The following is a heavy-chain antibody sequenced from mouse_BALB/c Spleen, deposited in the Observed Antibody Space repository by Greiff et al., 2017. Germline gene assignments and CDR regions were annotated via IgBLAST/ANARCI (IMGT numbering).Heavy chain of an antibody. V-gene: IGHV5-17*02. CDR2: ISSGSSTI. CDR1: GFTFSSFG. Sequence: EVQRVESGGGLVQPGGSRKLSCAASGFTFSSFGMHWVRQAPEKGLEWVAYISSGSSTIYYADTVKGRFTISRDNPKNTLFLQMTSLRSEDTAMYYCARGRDYDWFAYWGQGTLVTVSA. CDR3: ARGRDYDWFAY. D-gene: IGHD2-4*01. J-gene: IGHJ3*01.